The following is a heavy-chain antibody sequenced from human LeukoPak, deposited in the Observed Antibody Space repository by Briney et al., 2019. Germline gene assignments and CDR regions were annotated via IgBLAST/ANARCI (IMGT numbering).Heavy chain of an antibody. CDR2: INHSGST. V-gene: IGHV4-34*01. D-gene: IGHD1-26*01. J-gene: IGHJ6*02. CDR3: ARGGGSYAPYGMDV. CDR1: GGSFSGYY. Sequence: SETLSLTCAVYGGSFSGYYWSWIRQPPGKGLEWIGEINHSGSTNYNPSLKSRVTISVDTSKNQFSLKLSSVTAADTAVYYCARGGGSYAPYGMDVWGQGTTVTVSS.